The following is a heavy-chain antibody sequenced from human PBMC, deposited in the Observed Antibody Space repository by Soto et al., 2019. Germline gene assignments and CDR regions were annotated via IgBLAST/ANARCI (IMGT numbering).Heavy chain of an antibody. CDR1: GGPFSGYY. CDR2: INHSGST. CDR3: ARTLRPYCSGGSCYYQFDP. J-gene: IGHJ5*02. Sequence: LSLTCAVYGGPFSGYYWSWIRQPSGKGLEWIGEINHSGSTNYNPSLKSRVTISVDTSKNQFSLKLSSVTAADTAVYYCARTLRPYCSGGSCYYQFDPWGQGTLVTVSS. V-gene: IGHV4-34*01. D-gene: IGHD2-15*01.